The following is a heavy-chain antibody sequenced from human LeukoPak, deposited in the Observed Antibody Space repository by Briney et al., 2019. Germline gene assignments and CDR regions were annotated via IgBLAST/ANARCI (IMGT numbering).Heavy chain of an antibody. Sequence: GGSLRLSCAASGFTVSSNYMSWVRQAPGKGLEWVSVIYSGGSTYYADSVKGRFTISRDNSKNTLYLQMNSLRVEDTAVYYCAKASWVSNADAVYWGQGTLVTVSS. CDR1: GFTVSSNY. CDR3: AKASWVSNADAVY. D-gene: IGHD1-1*01. J-gene: IGHJ4*02. V-gene: IGHV3-66*01. CDR2: IYSGGST.